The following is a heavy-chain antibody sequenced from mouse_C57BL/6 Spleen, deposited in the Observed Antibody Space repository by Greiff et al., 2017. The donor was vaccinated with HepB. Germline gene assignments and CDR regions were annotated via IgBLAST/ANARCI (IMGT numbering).Heavy chain of an antibody. V-gene: IGHV10-1*01. CDR2: IRSKSNNYAT. CDR1: GFSFNTYA. J-gene: IGHJ4*01. Sequence: EVQRVESGGGLVQPKGSLKLSCAASGFSFNTYAMNWVRQAPGKGLEWVARIRSKSNNYATYYADSVKDRFTISRDDSESMLYLQMNNLKTEDTAMYYCVRRGYRMDYWGQGTSVTVSS. CDR3: VRRGYRMDY. D-gene: IGHD2-12*01.